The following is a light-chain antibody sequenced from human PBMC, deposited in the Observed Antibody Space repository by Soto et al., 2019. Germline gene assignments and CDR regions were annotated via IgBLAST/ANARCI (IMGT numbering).Light chain of an antibody. V-gene: IGKV1-27*01. J-gene: IGKJ4*02. CDR3: QKYNSAPLT. CDR1: QGIGVY. CDR2: AAS. Sequence: DIQMTQSPSSLSASLGDRVTITCRASQGIGVYLAWVQQKPGKVPKLLIYAASTLQSGVPSRFSGSGSGTDVTLTISSLQPEDFATYYCQKYNSAPLTFGGGTKVEIK.